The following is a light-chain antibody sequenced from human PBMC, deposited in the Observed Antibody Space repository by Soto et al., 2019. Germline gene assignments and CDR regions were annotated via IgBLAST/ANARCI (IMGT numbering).Light chain of an antibody. Sequence: QSALTQPRSVSGSPGQSVTISCTGTSSDVGGYNFVSWYQQHPGKAPELMIYDVNKRPSGVPGRFSGSKSGNTASLTISGLQAEDEADYYCCSYAGTYTHYVFGTGTKLTVL. V-gene: IGLV2-11*01. CDR2: DVN. J-gene: IGLJ1*01. CDR1: SSDVGGYNF. CDR3: CSYAGTYTHYV.